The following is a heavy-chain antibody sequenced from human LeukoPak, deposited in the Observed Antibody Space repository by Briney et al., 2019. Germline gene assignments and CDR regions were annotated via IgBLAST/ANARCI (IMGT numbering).Heavy chain of an antibody. CDR2: VHKTGSI. D-gene: IGHD1-26*01. V-gene: IGHV4-59*08. CDR1: GDSISAYY. Sequence: PSETLSLTCTVSGDSISAYYWSWVRQPPGKGLEWTAFVHKTGSINYNPSLKSRATISMDTSNSQFSLHVNSVTAADPAVYYCTKYGGSPANYFDSWGPGTLVTVSP. CDR3: TKYGGSPANYFDS. J-gene: IGHJ4*02.